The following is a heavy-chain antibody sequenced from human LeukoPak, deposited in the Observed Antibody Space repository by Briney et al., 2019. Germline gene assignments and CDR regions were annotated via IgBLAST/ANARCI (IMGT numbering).Heavy chain of an antibody. V-gene: IGHV3-48*02. CDR3: ATSGTYRLDY. CDR2: ITTSGGAK. CDR1: GFTFSSYS. J-gene: IGHJ4*02. Sequence: GGSLRLSCAASGFTFSSYSMNWVRQAPGKGLEWISYITTSGGAKNYADSVKGRFTISRDNAKNSLYLQMNSLKDGDTAVYYCATSGTYRLDYWGQGTLVTVSS. D-gene: IGHD1-26*01.